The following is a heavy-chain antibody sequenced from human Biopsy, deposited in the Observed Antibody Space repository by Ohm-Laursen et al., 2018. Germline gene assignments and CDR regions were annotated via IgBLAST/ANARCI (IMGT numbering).Heavy chain of an antibody. V-gene: IGHV1-58*02. CDR3: ASRPNCGGDCSSGFDY. CDR2: IVVGGGNT. Sequence: SVKVSCKASGFTFNRSAMQWVRQARGQRLEWIGWIVVGGGNTNYAQKFQERVPITRDTSTSTAYMELSSLRSEDTAVYYCASRPNCGGDCSSGFDYWGQGTLVTVSS. D-gene: IGHD2-21*02. J-gene: IGHJ4*02. CDR1: GFTFNRSA.